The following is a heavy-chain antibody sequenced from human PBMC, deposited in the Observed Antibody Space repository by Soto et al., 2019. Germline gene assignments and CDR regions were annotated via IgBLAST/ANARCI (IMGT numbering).Heavy chain of an antibody. V-gene: IGHV3-48*02. CDR1: GFTLSAYS. D-gene: IGHD3-16*01. Sequence: GGSLRLSCAASGFTLSAYSMNWVRQAPGKGLEWISFINSGGDTIYYGDSVKGRFTISRDNAKNALYLQMNSLRDDDTAVYYCARPHLDRPTYYGLDVWGQGTTVTVSS. CDR2: INSGGDTI. J-gene: IGHJ6*02. CDR3: ARPHLDRPTYYGLDV.